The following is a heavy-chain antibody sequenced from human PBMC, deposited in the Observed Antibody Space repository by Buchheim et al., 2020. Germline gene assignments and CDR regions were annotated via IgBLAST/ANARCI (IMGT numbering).Heavy chain of an antibody. J-gene: IGHJ4*02. V-gene: IGHV3-23*04. CDR3: AKDWGLCAGGSCSDYFDS. Sequence: EVLLAESGGGLVQPGGSLRLSCAASGFTFSNHAMHWARQAPGKGLEWVSTISSAGGSKYYADSVKGRFPISRDNSKNTLYLQMNSLRAEDTAVYYCAKDWGLCAGGSCSDYFDSWGQGTL. CDR2: ISSAGGSK. CDR1: GFTFSNHA. D-gene: IGHD2-15*01.